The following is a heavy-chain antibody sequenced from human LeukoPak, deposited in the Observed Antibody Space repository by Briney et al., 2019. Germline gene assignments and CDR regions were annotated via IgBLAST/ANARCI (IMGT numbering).Heavy chain of an antibody. J-gene: IGHJ4*02. Sequence: SETLSLTYAVSRYSISNGYYWGWIRQPPGKGLEWIGIIYHGGSTYYSPSLKSRVTISVDTSKNQFSLKLSSVTAADTAVYFCARFDSSGYYFDYWGQGTLVTVSS. V-gene: IGHV4-38-2*01. CDR1: RYSISNGYY. CDR2: IYHGGST. CDR3: ARFDSSGYYFDY. D-gene: IGHD3-22*01.